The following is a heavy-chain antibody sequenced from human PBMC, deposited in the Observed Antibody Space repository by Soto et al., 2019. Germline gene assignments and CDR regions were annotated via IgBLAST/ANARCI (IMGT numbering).Heavy chain of an antibody. V-gene: IGHV4-31*03. CDR1: GGSIRNDNYL. D-gene: IGHD2-21*01. J-gene: IGHJ3*02. CDR2: ILYTGSV. Sequence: QVQLQESGPGLVKPSQTLSLTCTVSGGSIRNDNYLWGWVRQLPGKGLEWIGYILYTGSVYYHPSLIGRVTLLVDTTKNQFSMNLNSFTAAATATWSCEREVITPSDAAGFATWGKGTMVTVSS. CDR3: EREVITPSDAAGFAT.